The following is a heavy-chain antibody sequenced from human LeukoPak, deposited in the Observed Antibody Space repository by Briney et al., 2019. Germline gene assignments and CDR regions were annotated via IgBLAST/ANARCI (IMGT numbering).Heavy chain of an antibody. V-gene: IGHV3-23*01. CDR3: AKDSGGTYFYHYYYMDV. D-gene: IGHD1-26*01. CDR1: GFTFNRYS. CDR2: ISGSGTTI. J-gene: IGHJ6*03. Sequence: GGSLRLSCAASGFTFNRYSMSWVRQPPGKGLEWVSAISGSGTTIYYADSVKGRFTISRDNSKNTLYLQINSLRAEDTAVYYCAKDSGGTYFYHYYYMDVWGKGTTVTVSS.